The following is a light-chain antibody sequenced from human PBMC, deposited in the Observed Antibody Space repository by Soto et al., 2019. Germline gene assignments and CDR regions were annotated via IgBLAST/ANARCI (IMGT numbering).Light chain of an antibody. Sequence: EMVMTQSPATLSVSPGERATLSCRASQNLSRNLAWYQQQPGQAPRLLIFYASTRATGIPARFSGSGSGTDFTHTISSLQSEDFAVYYWQQYDKWPHTFGQGTKLEIK. V-gene: IGKV3-15*01. CDR2: YAS. J-gene: IGKJ2*01. CDR1: QNLSRN. CDR3: QQYDKWPHT.